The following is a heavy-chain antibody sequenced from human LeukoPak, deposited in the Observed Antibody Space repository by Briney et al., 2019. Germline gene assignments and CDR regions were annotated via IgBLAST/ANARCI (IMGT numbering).Heavy chain of an antibody. CDR1: GCSFTSYW. CDR2: IYPGDSDT. D-gene: IGHD1-26*01. CDR3: ARRKYSGSLSAFDY. J-gene: IGHJ4*02. V-gene: IGHV5-51*01. Sequence: GGSLQISCKGSGCSFTSYWIGWGRRMAGEGREWMGIIYPGDSDTRYSPSFQGQVTISADKSISTAYLQWSSLKASDTAMYYCARRKYSGSLSAFDYWGQGTLVTVSS.